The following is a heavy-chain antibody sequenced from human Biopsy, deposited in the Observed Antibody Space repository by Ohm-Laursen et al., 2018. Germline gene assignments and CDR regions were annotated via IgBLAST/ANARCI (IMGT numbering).Heavy chain of an antibody. Sequence: SSVKVSCKASGYTFSGHYMHWVRQAPGQGLEWMGWINPDSGVTNYAQKFQGRVTMTRDTSISTAYMELSRLGSDDTAVYYCARDKYRSWNYFDNWGQGSLVTVSS. CDR2: INPDSGVT. J-gene: IGHJ4*02. V-gene: IGHV1-2*02. CDR3: ARDKYRSWNYFDN. D-gene: IGHD6-19*01. CDR1: GYTFSGHY.